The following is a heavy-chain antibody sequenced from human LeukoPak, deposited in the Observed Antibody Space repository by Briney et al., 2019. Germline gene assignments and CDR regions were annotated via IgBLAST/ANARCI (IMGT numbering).Heavy chain of an antibody. J-gene: IGHJ5*02. V-gene: IGHV7-4-1*02. Sequence: GASVKVSCKASGYTFTNYAMNWVRQAPGRGLEWMGWINTDTGNPTYAQGFTRRLVFSLDTSASTAYLQISSLKAEDTAVYYCARTLFGDQYQLLHNWFDPWGQGTLVTVSS. D-gene: IGHD2-2*01. CDR1: GYTFTNYA. CDR3: ARTLFGDQYQLLHNWFDP. CDR2: INTDTGNP.